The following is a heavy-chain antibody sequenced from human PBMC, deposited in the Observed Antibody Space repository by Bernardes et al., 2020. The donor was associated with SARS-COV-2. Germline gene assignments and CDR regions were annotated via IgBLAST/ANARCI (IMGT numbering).Heavy chain of an antibody. Sequence: GGSLRLSCAASGFTFSSYAMSWVRQAPGKGLEWVSAISGSGGSTYYADSVKGRFTISRDNSKNTLYLQMNSLRAEDTAVYYCAKKGQFCSSTSCYTENYYYYYMDVWGKGTTVTVSS. D-gene: IGHD2-2*02. V-gene: IGHV3-23*01. CDR1: GFTFSSYA. CDR3: AKKGQFCSSTSCYTENYYYYYMDV. J-gene: IGHJ6*03. CDR2: ISGSGGST.